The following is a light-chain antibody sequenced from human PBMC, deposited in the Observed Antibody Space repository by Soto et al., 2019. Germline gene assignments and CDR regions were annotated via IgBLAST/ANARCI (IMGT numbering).Light chain of an antibody. V-gene: IGKV1-39*01. J-gene: IGKJ2*01. Sequence: DIQMTQSPSSLSASVGDRVTITCRASQSISSYLNWYQQKPGKAPTLLIYAASSLQSGVPSRFSGSGSGTDVTLTICSLQPEDFATYYCQQSYSTPRTFGQGTKLEIK. CDR3: QQSYSTPRT. CDR1: QSISSY. CDR2: AAS.